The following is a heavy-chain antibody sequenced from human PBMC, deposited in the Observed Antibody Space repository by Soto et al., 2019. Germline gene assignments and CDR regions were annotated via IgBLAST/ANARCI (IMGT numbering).Heavy chain of an antibody. Sequence: QVQLVQSGAEMKKPGSSVKVSCQSSGGTFNTYAMNWVRQAPGQGPEWMGDISPMFGAAHYAPKFQGRVTITADASTGTSYMQLSSLTSEDTALYFCAREVQVHTPAFVYWGQGTLVTVSS. V-gene: IGHV1-69*19. CDR3: AREVQVHTPAFVY. CDR1: GGTFNTYA. D-gene: IGHD3-10*01. J-gene: IGHJ4*02. CDR2: ISPMFGAA.